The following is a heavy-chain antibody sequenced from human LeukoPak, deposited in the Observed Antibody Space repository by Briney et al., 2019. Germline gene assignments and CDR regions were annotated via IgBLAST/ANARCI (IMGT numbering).Heavy chain of an antibody. Sequence: GGSLRLSCAASGFTFSSYGMHWVRQAPGTGLEWVALISFDGRNKYYADSVKGRFTISRDNSKNTVYLQMYSLRPEDTAVYYCAKDHAAVADFWGQGTLVTVSS. V-gene: IGHV3-30*18. CDR1: GFTFSSYG. CDR3: AKDHAAVADF. CDR2: ISFDGRNK. J-gene: IGHJ4*02. D-gene: IGHD4-23*01.